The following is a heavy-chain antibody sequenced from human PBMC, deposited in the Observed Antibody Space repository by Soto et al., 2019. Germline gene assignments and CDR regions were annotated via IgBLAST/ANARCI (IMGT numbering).Heavy chain of an antibody. CDR3: AAYSSSWSDAFDI. D-gene: IGHD6-13*01. CDR2: IGTAAAK. V-gene: IGHV3-13*01. CDR1: GFTFSSYD. Sequence: EVQLVESGGGLVQPGGSLRLSCAASGFTFSSYDMHWVRQATGKGLGWVSAIGTAAAKYYPGPVKARLTISKENAKNSLYLQMTSLRAEDTAVYYCAAYSSSWSDAFDIWGQGTMVTVSS. J-gene: IGHJ3*02.